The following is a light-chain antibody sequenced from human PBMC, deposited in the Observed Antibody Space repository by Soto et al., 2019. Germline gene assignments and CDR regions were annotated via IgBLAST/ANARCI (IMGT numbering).Light chain of an antibody. J-gene: IGKJ1*01. Sequence: DIQMTQSPSTLSASVGDRVIITCRASQSISNWLAWYQQKPGKAPNLLIYKASSLKSGVPSRFSGSGSGTEFPLTISSLPHDDFATYYCQQYDTYWTFGQGTKVDIK. CDR1: QSISNW. CDR3: QQYDTYWT. CDR2: KAS. V-gene: IGKV1-5*03.